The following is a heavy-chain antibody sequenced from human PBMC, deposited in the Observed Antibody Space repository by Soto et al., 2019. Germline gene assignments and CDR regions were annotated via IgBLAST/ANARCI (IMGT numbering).Heavy chain of an antibody. D-gene: IGHD6-19*01. J-gene: IGHJ4*02. CDR1: GYTFTSYY. Sequence: QVQLVQSGAEVKKPGASVKVSCKASGYTFTSYYMHWVRQAPGQGLEWMGIINPSGGSTSYAQKFQGRVTMTRDTSTSTVYMELSSLRSEDTAVYYCARGLASHIAVAGTVDYWGQGTLVTVSS. CDR3: ARGLASHIAVAGTVDY. CDR2: INPSGGST. V-gene: IGHV1-46*01.